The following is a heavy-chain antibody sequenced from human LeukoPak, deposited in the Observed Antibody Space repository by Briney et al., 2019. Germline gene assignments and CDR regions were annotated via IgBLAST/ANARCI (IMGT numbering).Heavy chain of an antibody. CDR1: ADSLSSHY. J-gene: IGHJ3*02. D-gene: IGHD4-17*01. CDR3: ARDLVTVTKGFDI. V-gene: IGHV4-59*11. Sequence: PSETLSLTCAVSADSLSSHYWTWIRQPPGKGLERIGYISYIGSTNYNPSLKSRVTISIDTSKNQFSLKLSSVTAADTAVYYCARDLVTVTKGFDIWGQGTMVSVSS. CDR2: ISYIGST.